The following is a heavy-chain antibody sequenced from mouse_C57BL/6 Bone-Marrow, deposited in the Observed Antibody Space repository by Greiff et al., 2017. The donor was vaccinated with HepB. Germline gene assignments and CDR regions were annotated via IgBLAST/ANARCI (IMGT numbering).Heavy chain of an antibody. Sequence: VQLQQPGAELVKPGASVKMSCKASGYTFTSYWITWVKQRPGQGLEWIGDIYPGSGSTNYNEKFKSKATLTVDTSSSTAYMQLSSLTSEDSAVYYCARRIQLRPAGNAMDYWGQGTSVTVSS. D-gene: IGHD3-2*02. CDR2: IYPGSGST. CDR1: GYTFTSYW. J-gene: IGHJ4*01. V-gene: IGHV1-55*01. CDR3: ARRIQLRPAGNAMDY.